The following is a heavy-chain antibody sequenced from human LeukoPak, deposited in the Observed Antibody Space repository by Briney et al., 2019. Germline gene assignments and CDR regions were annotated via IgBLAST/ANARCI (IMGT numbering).Heavy chain of an antibody. CDR1: DYSISSGYY. V-gene: IGHV4-38-2*02. CDR2: TYHSGST. Sequence: SETLSLTCTISDYSISSGYYWGWIRQPPGKGLEWIGSTYHSGSTYYNPSLKSRVTISVDTSKNQFSLKLTSVTAADTAVYYCARSLSTTGTKYWGQGTLVTVSS. CDR3: ARSLSTTGTKY. D-gene: IGHD1-7*01. J-gene: IGHJ4*02.